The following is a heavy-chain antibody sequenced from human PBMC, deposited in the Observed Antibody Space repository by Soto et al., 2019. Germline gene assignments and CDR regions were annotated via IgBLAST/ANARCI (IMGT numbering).Heavy chain of an antibody. CDR2: FDPEDGET. CDR3: ATGGGSSWYFPGAFDY. J-gene: IGHJ4*02. V-gene: IGHV1-24*01. D-gene: IGHD6-13*01. CDR1: GYTLTELS. Sequence: QVQLVQSGAEVKKPGASVKVSCKVSGYTLTELSMHWVRQAPGKGLEWMGGFDPEDGETIYAQKFQGRVTMTEDTSTDTAYMELSSLRSEDTAVDYCATGGGSSWYFPGAFDYWGQGTLVTVSS.